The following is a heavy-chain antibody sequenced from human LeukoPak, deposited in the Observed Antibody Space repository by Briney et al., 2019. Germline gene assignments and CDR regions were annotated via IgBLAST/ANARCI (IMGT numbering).Heavy chain of an antibody. J-gene: IGHJ4*02. V-gene: IGHV4-59*08. CDR3: ARHRGSSWYESFDY. D-gene: IGHD6-13*01. CDR1: GGSLSNYY. CDR2: MYYGGST. Sequence: SETLSLTCSVSGGSLSNYYWNWVRQPPGKGLEWIGSMYYGGSTNYNPSLKSRVTISVDTSENQFSLKVSSVTAADTAVYYCARHRGSSWYESFDYWGQGILVTVSS.